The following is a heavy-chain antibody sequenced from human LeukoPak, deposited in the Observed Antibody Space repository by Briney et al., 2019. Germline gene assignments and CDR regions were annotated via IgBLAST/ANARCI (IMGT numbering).Heavy chain of an antibody. CDR2: IGTSADT. CDR3: ARADKGGYYDY. V-gene: IGHV3-13*01. CDR1: GFTFSTSD. D-gene: IGHD3-22*01. J-gene: IGHJ4*02. Sequence: PGGSLRLSCAASGFTFSTSDMHWVRQAAGKSLEWVSAIGTSADTYYPGSVKGRFTISRENAKNSLYLQMNSLRAGGTAVYYCARADKGGYYDYWGQGTLVTVSS.